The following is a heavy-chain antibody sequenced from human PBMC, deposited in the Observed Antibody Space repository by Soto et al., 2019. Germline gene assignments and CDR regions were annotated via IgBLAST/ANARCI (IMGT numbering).Heavy chain of an antibody. CDR2: IYYSGST. V-gene: IGHV4-30-4*01. CDR3: ARGSRGYSYGYSPQGS. D-gene: IGHD5-18*01. Sequence: PSETLSLTCTVSGGSISIGDYYWSWIRQPPGKGLEWIGYIYYSGSTYYNPSLKSRVTISVDTSKNQFSLKLSSVTAADTAVYYCARGSRGYSYGYSPQGSWGQGTLVTVSS. CDR1: GGSISIGDYY. J-gene: IGHJ5*02.